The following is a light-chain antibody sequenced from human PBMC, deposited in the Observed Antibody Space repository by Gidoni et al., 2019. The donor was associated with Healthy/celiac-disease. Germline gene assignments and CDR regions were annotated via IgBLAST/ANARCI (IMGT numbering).Light chain of an antibody. CDR2: GAS. CDR3: QQYNNWPLT. Sequence: EIVMTQSPATLSVSPGGRATLSCRARQSVSSNLAWYQQQPGQAPRLLIYGASTRATGIPARFSGSWSGTEFTLTISSLPSEDFAVYYCQQYNNWPLTFGGGTKVEIK. CDR1: QSVSSN. J-gene: IGKJ4*01. V-gene: IGKV3-15*01.